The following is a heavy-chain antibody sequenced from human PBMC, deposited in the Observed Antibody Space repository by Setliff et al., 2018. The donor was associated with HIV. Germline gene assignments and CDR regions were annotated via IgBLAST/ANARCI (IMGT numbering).Heavy chain of an antibody. CDR1: GDTFSTYA. V-gene: IGHV1-69*10. J-gene: IGHJ6*03. CDR2: IIPSLTIA. Sequence: SVKVSCKTSGDTFSTYAISWVRQAPGQGLEWMGGIIPSLTIANYEHKFQGRLTITADKSTTTAYMELKSLKSEDTAVYYCARIVRPSYYYYYYMDVWGKGTTVTVSS. D-gene: IGHD3-10*02. CDR3: ARIVRPSYYYYYYMDV.